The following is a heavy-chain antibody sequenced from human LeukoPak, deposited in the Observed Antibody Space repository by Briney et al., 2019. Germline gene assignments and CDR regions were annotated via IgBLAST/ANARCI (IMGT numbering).Heavy chain of an antibody. Sequence: ASVKVSCKVSGYTLTELSMHWVRQAPGKGLEWMGGFDPEDGETIYAQKFQGRVTMTEDTSTDTAYMELSSLRSVDTAVYYCATGRQTVPAARINAFDIWGQGTMVTVSS. D-gene: IGHD2-2*01. V-gene: IGHV1-24*01. CDR2: FDPEDGET. J-gene: IGHJ3*02. CDR1: GYTLTELS. CDR3: ATGRQTVPAARINAFDI.